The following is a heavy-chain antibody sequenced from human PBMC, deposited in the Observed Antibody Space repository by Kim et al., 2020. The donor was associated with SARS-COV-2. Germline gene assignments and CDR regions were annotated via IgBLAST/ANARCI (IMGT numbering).Heavy chain of an antibody. CDR3: ARDYGSGIIQH. CDR1: GFTVSNTY. D-gene: IGHD3-10*01. J-gene: IGHJ1*01. Sequence: GESLRLSCAASGFTVSNTYMSWVRQAPGKGLEGVSIIYTGGNTYYADSVKGRFTISRHTSENTLYLEMNSLRSEDTAVYYCARDYGSGIIQHWGQGTLVIVSS. V-gene: IGHV3-53*04. CDR2: IYTGGNT.